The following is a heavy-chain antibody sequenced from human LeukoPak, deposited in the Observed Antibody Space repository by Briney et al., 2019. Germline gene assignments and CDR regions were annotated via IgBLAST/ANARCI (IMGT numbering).Heavy chain of an antibody. D-gene: IGHD3-3*01. CDR3: ARVLGFWSGYFDY. CDR2: IYYSGST. CDR1: GGSISSYY. J-gene: IGHJ4*02. Sequence: SETLSLTCTVSGGSISSYYWSWIRQPPGKGLEWIGYIYYSGSTNDNPSLKSRFTISVDTSKNQFSLKLSSVTAADTAVYYCARVLGFWSGYFDYWGQGTLVTVSS. V-gene: IGHV4-59*01.